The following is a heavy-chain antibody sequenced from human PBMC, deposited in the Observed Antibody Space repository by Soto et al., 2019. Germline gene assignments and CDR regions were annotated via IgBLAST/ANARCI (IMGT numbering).Heavy chain of an antibody. CDR1: GGSVSSGSYY. Sequence: PSETLSLTCTVSGGSVSSGSYYWSWIRQPPGKGLEWIGYVSYSGSTSYNPSLKSRVTISVDTSKNQFSLKVNSVTAADTAVYYCARVERGYCSVTDCYIFDCWGQGTMVTVYS. V-gene: IGHV4-61*01. CDR3: ARVERGYCSVTDCYIFDC. CDR2: VSYSGST. D-gene: IGHD2-2*02. J-gene: IGHJ4*02.